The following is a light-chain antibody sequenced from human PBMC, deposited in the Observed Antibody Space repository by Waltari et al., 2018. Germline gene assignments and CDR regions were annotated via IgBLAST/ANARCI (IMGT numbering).Light chain of an antibody. CDR2: GVS. J-gene: IGLJ3*02. V-gene: IGLV2-14*03. CDR1: SSAVGGYHY. CDR3: NSYTSTNTRV. Sequence: QSALTQAASVSGSPGQPITISCTGTSSAVGGYHYVSWYQQHPGKAPKLMIYGVSTRPSGVSNRFSGSKSGNTASLTISGLQAEDEADYYCNSYTSTNTRVFGGGTKLTVL.